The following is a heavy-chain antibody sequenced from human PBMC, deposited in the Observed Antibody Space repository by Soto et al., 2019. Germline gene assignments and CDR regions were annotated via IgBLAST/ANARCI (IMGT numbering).Heavy chain of an antibody. CDR1: GFTFSNYD. Sequence: ASVKVSCKASGFTFSNYDFSWVRQAPGQGLEWMGWVSNKNGVTNYAEKFRDRVTMTTDTSTNTIYMELRSLRSDDTAVYFCARERLNTGWYGFDHWGQGTQVTVSS. J-gene: IGHJ4*02. CDR3: ARERLNTGWYGFDH. CDR2: VSNKNGVT. V-gene: IGHV1-18*04. D-gene: IGHD2-8*02.